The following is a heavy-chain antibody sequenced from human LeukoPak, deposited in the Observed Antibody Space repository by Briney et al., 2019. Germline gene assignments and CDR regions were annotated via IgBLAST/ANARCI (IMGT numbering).Heavy chain of an antibody. J-gene: IGHJ4*02. V-gene: IGHV3-30*14. Sequence: GGSLRLSCAASGFTFSSYVIHWVRQGPGKGLEWVAVISFDGNNKYYADSVKGRFTISRDNSKNTLSLQMNSLRPEDTAVYYCARDRGVATMDYWGQGTLVTVSS. CDR1: GFTFSSYV. D-gene: IGHD5-12*01. CDR3: ARDRGVATMDY. CDR2: ISFDGNNK.